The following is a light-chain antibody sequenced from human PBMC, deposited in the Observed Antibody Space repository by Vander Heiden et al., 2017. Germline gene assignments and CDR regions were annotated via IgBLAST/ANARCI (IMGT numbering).Light chain of an antibody. CDR1: QSVLYSAKNKNY. CDR2: WAS. J-gene: IGKJ3*01. V-gene: IGKV4-1*01. CDR3: QQYYSTPFT. Sequence: DIVMTQSPDSVAVCLGERATINCKSSQSVLYSAKNKNYLAWYQQKPGQPPKLLIYWASTRESGVPDRFSGSGSGTDFTLTISSLQAEDVAVYYCQQYYSTPFTFGPGTKVDIK.